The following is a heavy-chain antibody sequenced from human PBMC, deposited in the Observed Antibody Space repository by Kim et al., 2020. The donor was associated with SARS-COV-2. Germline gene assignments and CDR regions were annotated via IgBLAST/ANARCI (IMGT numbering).Heavy chain of an antibody. J-gene: IGHJ6*02. D-gene: IGHD3-16*01. V-gene: IGHV3-73*01. CDR3: TRPSVGDRYYYGMDV. Sequence: AASVKGRVTISRDDSKNTAYLQMNSLKTEDTAVYYCTRPSVGDRYYYGMDVWGQGTTVTVSS.